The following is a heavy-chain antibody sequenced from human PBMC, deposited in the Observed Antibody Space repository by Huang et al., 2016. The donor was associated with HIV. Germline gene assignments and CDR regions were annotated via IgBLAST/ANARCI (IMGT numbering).Heavy chain of an antibody. D-gene: IGHD2-15*01. CDR3: ARTPYSGSHPDY. Sequence: QVQLVQSGAEVQKPGASVKVSCRTSGYTFTDYFVHWVRQAPGQGLQGMGSINPLSGVTNYAQKFQGRVTMNRDTSIRTVYMELNRLRSDDTALYYCARTPYSGSHPDYWGQGTLVTVSS. J-gene: IGHJ4*02. CDR1: GYTFTDYF. CDR2: INPLSGVT. V-gene: IGHV1-2*02.